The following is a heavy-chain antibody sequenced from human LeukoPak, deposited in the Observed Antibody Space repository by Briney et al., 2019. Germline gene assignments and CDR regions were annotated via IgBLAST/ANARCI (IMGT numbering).Heavy chain of an antibody. D-gene: IGHD6-13*01. CDR1: AFTFSTDW. V-gene: IGHV3-7*03. CDR2: IKKVGSEE. CDR3: ACDGLSGNWYIGRFQH. Sequence: GGSLRPSCAAAAFTFSTDWISWVRHAQGKVREWVANIKKVGSEEHYVDSLKDRSTIYRHNAKNQLYLQLNSLRGEDTAVYCCACDGLSGNWYIGRFQHWGQGTLVTVSS. J-gene: IGHJ1*01.